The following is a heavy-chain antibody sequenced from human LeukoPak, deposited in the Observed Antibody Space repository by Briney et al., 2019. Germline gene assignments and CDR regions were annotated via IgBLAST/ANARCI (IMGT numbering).Heavy chain of an antibody. J-gene: IGHJ4*02. D-gene: IGHD3-10*01. CDR1: GFTFYSYA. CDR3: AREVFRNGSDY. CDR2: ISDDGSEK. Sequence: PGGSLRLSCAASGFTFYSYAMHWVRQAPGKGLEWVAVISDDGSEKYYADPVKDRFTISRDNSKNTLYVQMNSLRDEDTAVYYCAREVFRNGSDYWGQGTLVTVSS. V-gene: IGHV3-30-3*01.